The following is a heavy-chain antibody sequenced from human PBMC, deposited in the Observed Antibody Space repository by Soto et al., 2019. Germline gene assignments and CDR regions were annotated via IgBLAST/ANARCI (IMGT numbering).Heavy chain of an antibody. Sequence: EVQLVESGGGLVKPGGSLRLSCAASGFTFSSYSMNWVRQAPGKGLEWVSTISSRNNDMYYVDSVKGRFTISRDNARNSVYLQMNGLRADDTAVYYCARDVNGGFCGAWGQGTWVTVSS. V-gene: IGHV3-21*01. J-gene: IGHJ5*02. CDR3: ARDVNGGFCGA. CDR1: GFTFSSYS. D-gene: IGHD2-21*01. CDR2: ISSRNNDM.